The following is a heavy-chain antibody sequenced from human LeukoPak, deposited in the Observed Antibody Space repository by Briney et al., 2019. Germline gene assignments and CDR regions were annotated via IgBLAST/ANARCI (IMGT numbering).Heavy chain of an antibody. V-gene: IGHV3-64D*06. CDR1: GFTFSTYY. CDR3: VKGGDFEY. J-gene: IGHJ4*02. CDR2: ISSNGGST. Sequence: PGGSLRLSCSASGFTFSTYYMHWVRQAPGQGLEYVSAISSNGGSTYYADSVKGRFTISRDNSKDTLYLQVNTIRGEDTAVYYCVKGGDFEYWGQGTLVIVSS. D-gene: IGHD5-24*01.